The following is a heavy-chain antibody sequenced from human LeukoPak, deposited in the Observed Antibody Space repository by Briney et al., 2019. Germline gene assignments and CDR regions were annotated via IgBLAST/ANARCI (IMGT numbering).Heavy chain of an antibody. V-gene: IGHV3-48*02. Sequence: GGSLRLSCAASGFTFSSYSMNWVRQAPGKGLEWVSYISSSSSTIYYADSVKGRFTISRDNAKNSLYPQMNSLRDEDTAVYYCARDSVVPAYYYYGMDVWGQGTTVTVSS. CDR1: GFTFSSYS. J-gene: IGHJ6*02. D-gene: IGHD2-2*01. CDR2: ISSSSSTI. CDR3: ARDSVVPAYYYYGMDV.